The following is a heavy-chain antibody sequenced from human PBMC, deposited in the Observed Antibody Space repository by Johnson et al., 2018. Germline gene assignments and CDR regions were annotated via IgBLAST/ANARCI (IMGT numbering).Heavy chain of an antibody. Sequence: VQLVQSGGGLVQPGGSLRLSCAASGFTFDDYAMPWVRQAPGKGLEWVSGISWNSGSIGYADSVKGRFTISRDNAKNSLYLQMNSLRAEDTALYYCAKDKVAVAGTGSDAFDIWGQGTMVTVSS. J-gene: IGHJ3*02. D-gene: IGHD6-19*01. CDR1: GFTFDDYA. V-gene: IGHV3-9*01. CDR3: AKDKVAVAGTGSDAFDI. CDR2: ISWNSGSI.